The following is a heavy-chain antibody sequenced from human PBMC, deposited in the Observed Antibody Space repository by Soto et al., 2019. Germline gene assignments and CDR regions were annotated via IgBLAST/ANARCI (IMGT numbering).Heavy chain of an antibody. Sequence: QVQVVQSGAEVKKPGASVKVSCKASGYSFTDYYMHWIRQAPGQGLEWMGWIAPHRDGTEFAQKLQGRITLTGDTSTSTAYMELKGLTSADTAVYFCARGPYGDNAFDIWGQGTVVTVSS. V-gene: IGHV1-2*02. CDR1: GYSFTDYY. D-gene: IGHD4-17*01. CDR3: ARGPYGDNAFDI. J-gene: IGHJ3*02. CDR2: IAPHRDGT.